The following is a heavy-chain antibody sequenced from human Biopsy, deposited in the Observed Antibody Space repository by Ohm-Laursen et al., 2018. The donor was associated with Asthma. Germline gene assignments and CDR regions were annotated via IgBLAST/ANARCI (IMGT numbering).Heavy chain of an antibody. V-gene: IGHV3-30-3*01. CDR2: ITFDGSTQ. Sequence: SSLRLSCSASGTHFGSYNMHWARQAPGKGLGWVAVITFDGSTQHYGDSVKGRFTISRDNSKNMLFLQMNSLRAEDTAVYYCSRDTLGYYFDIWGQGTQVTVSS. CDR1: GTHFGSYN. D-gene: IGHD6-13*01. CDR3: SRDTLGYYFDI. J-gene: IGHJ4*02.